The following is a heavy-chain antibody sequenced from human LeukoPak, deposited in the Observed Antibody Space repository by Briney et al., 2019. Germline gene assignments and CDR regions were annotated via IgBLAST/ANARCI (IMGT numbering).Heavy chain of an antibody. Sequence: GGSLRLSCAASGFIFRNHGMHWVRQAPGKGLEWVAFVHFDSSHQYYVDSVKGRFTISRDNSKNTLYLQMNSLRPENTAVYYCARATFGEGAFDIWGQGTMVTVSS. V-gene: IGHV3-30*02. CDR3: ARATFGEGAFDI. CDR2: VHFDSSHQ. D-gene: IGHD3-10*01. CDR1: GFIFRNHG. J-gene: IGHJ3*02.